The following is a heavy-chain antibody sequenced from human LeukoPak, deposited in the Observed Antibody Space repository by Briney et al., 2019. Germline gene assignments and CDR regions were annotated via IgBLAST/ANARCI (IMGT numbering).Heavy chain of an antibody. CDR2: IRYDGTNK. J-gene: IGHJ4*02. Sequence: GGSLRLSCAASGFTFSSYGMHWVRQAPGKGLEWVAFIRYDGTNKYYADSVKGLFTISRDNSKNTLYLQMNSLRAEDTAVYYCAKDEGPYYYDSSGYYYWGQGTLVTVSS. CDR3: AKDEGPYYYDSSGYYY. D-gene: IGHD3-22*01. CDR1: GFTFSSYG. V-gene: IGHV3-30*02.